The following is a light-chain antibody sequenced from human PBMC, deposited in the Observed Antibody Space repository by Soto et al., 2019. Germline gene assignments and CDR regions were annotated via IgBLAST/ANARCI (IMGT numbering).Light chain of an antibody. CDR1: QSVSSS. V-gene: IGKV3-15*01. CDR2: GAS. Sequence: EIVLTQSPATLSVSPGERATLSCRASQSVSSSLAWCHQKPGQAPRLLIYGASTRATGIPARFSGRGSGTEFTLTISSLQPEDFAVYYCQKYNNWPQTFGQGTKV. J-gene: IGKJ1*01. CDR3: QKYNNWPQT.